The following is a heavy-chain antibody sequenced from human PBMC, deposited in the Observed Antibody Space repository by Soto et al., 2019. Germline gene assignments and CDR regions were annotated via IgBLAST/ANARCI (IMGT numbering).Heavy chain of an antibody. CDR3: ARGRSTYGGMDV. Sequence: PSETLSLTCTVSGGSISSYYWSWIRQPPGKGLEWIGYIYYSGSTNYNPSLKSRVTISVDTSKNQFSLKLSSVTAADTAVYYCARGRSTYGGMDVWGKGTTVTVSS. CDR2: IYYSGST. CDR1: GGSISSYY. D-gene: IGHD4-17*01. V-gene: IGHV4-59*01. J-gene: IGHJ6*04.